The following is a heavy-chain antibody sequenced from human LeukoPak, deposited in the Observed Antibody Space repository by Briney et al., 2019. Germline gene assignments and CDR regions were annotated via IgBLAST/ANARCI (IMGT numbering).Heavy chain of an antibody. D-gene: IGHD3-22*01. Sequence: SETLSLTCTVSGGSISSYYWSWIRQPPGKGLEWIGYIYYTGSTKYNPSLKSRVTISVDTSKNQFSLKLRSVTAADTAVYYCARRFVGFDSSWGASDIWGQGTMVTVSS. J-gene: IGHJ3*02. CDR1: GGSISSYY. CDR3: ARRFVGFDSSWGASDI. V-gene: IGHV4-59*08. CDR2: IYYTGST.